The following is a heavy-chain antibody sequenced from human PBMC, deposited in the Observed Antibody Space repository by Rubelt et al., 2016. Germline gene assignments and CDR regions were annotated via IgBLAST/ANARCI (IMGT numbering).Heavy chain of an antibody. CDR3: ASTTNEYSSSWDFDY. D-gene: IGHD6-6*01. CDR2: LYYGGST. J-gene: IGHJ4*02. V-gene: IGHV4-39*07. Sequence: QLQLQESGPGLVKPSETLSLTCTVSGDSISSSGYYWGWIRQPPGKGLEWIGSLYYGGSTYYNPSLKCRVTISVDTSKNQFSLKLRSVTAADTAVYYCASTTNEYSSSWDFDYWGQGTLVTVSS. CDR1: GDSISSSGYY.